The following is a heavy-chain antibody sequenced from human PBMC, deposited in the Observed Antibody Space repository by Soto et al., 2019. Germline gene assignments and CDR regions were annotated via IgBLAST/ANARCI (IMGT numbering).Heavy chain of an antibody. CDR3: TTGGIAAAGREYYYYYYGMDV. Sequence: GSLRLSCAASGFTFSNAWMNWVRQAPGKGLEWVGRIKSKTDGGTTDYAAPVKGRFTISRDDSKNTLYLQMNSLKTEDTAVYYCTTGGIAAAGREYYYYYYGMDVWGQGTTVTVSS. D-gene: IGHD6-13*01. J-gene: IGHJ6*02. CDR1: GFTFSNAW. CDR2: IKSKTDGGTT. V-gene: IGHV3-15*07.